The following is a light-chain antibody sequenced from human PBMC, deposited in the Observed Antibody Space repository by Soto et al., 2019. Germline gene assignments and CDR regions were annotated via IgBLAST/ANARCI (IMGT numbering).Light chain of an antibody. V-gene: IGKV1-5*03. Sequence: DIQMTQSPSTLSASVGDRVTITCRASQSISSWLAWYQQKPGKAPKLLIYKASSLESGVPSRFSGSGSGTEFTLPISSLQPDDFATYYCQQYNSYSPWTFGQGTKVEIK. CDR2: KAS. CDR1: QSISSW. CDR3: QQYNSYSPWT. J-gene: IGKJ1*01.